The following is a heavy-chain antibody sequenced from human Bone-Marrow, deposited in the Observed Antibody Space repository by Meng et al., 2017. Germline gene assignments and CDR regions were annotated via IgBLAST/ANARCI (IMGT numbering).Heavy chain of an antibody. V-gene: IGHV5-51*01. Sequence: GESLKISCKGSGYSFTSYWIGWVRHLPRKRLEWMGIIYPGDSDTRYSPSFQGQVTISADKSISTAYLQWSSLKASDTAMYYCARSFAVAALGGSDIWGQGTMVTVSS. D-gene: IGHD6-13*01. CDR3: ARSFAVAALGGSDI. CDR1: GYSFTSYW. J-gene: IGHJ3*02. CDR2: IYPGDSDT.